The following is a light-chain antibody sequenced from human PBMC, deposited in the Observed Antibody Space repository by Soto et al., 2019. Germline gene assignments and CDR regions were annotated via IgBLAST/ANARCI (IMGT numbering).Light chain of an antibody. J-gene: IGKJ5*01. CDR2: DAS. CDR3: QQRSNWPPIT. CDR1: QSVSDY. V-gene: IGKV3-11*01. Sequence: ETVLTQSPASLSLSPGDRATLSCRAGQSVSDYVAWYQQKPGQSPRLLFFDASSRATGVPARFSAGGSGTDFTLIISSLEPEDAAVYYCQQRSNWPPITFGQGTRLEIK.